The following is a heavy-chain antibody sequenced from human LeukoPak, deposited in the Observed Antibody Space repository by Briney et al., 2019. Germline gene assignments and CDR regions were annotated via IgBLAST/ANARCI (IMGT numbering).Heavy chain of an antibody. D-gene: IGHD3-22*01. V-gene: IGHV1-2*02. Sequence: ASVKVSCKTSGYTFTDYYIHWVRQAPGQGLEWMGWINPNSGGTNYAQKFQGRVTMTRDTSISTAYMELSRLRSDDTAVYYCARDYYDSSGYKNWFDPWGQGTLVTVSS. CDR3: ARDYYDSSGYKNWFDP. CDR2: INPNSGGT. J-gene: IGHJ5*02. CDR1: GYTFTDYY.